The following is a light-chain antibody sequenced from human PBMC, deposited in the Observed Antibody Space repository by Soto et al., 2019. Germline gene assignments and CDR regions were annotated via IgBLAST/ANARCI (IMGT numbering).Light chain of an antibody. CDR2: PAS. CDR1: HDTYYN. Sequence: ITQSPATVSVSPGESATLSCRARHDTYYNVAWYQHSSGQAPRLLIYPASTRAPGVPSRFSGSGSGTDFPLPISSLEPEDFAVYYCQQRSNWPTFGQGTKV. CDR3: QQRSNWPT. V-gene: IGKV3-11*01. J-gene: IGKJ1*01.